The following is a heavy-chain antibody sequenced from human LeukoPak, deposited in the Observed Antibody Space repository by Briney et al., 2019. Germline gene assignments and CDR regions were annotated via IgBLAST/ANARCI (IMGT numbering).Heavy chain of an antibody. Sequence: ASVKVSCKASGYTFTSYAINWMRQATGQGLEWMGWMNPNSGNTGYAQKFQGRVTMTRNTSISTAYMELSSLRSEDTAVYYCARGLRDSSGREYFQHWGQGTLVTVSS. D-gene: IGHD3-22*01. CDR2: MNPNSGNT. V-gene: IGHV1-8*01. CDR1: GYTFTSYA. J-gene: IGHJ1*01. CDR3: ARGLRDSSGREYFQH.